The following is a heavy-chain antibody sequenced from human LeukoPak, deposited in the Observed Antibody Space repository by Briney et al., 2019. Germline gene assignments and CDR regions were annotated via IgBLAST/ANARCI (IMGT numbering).Heavy chain of an antibody. CDR2: IWYDGSNK. Sequence: GGSLRLSCAASGFTFSSYGMHWVRQAPGKGLEWVAVIWYDGSNKYYADSVKGRFTISRDNSKNTLYLQMNSLRAEDTAVYYCAKDLNWFGEPTGGMDVWGQGTTVTVSS. CDR3: AKDLNWFGEPTGGMDV. D-gene: IGHD3-10*01. J-gene: IGHJ6*02. CDR1: GFTFSSYG. V-gene: IGHV3-30*02.